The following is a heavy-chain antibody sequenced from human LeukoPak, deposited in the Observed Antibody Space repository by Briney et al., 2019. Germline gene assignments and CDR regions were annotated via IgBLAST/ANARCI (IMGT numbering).Heavy chain of an antibody. Sequence: GGSLRLSCAASGFTFSSYAMHWVRQAPGKGLEYVSAISSNGGSTYYANSVKGRFTISRDNSKNTLYLQMNSLRAEDTAVYYCAKGTYDFWSGYYPYYYYYGMDVWGQGTTVTVSS. J-gene: IGHJ6*02. D-gene: IGHD3-3*01. V-gene: IGHV3-64*01. CDR2: ISSNGGST. CDR3: AKGTYDFWSGYYPYYYYYGMDV. CDR1: GFTFSSYA.